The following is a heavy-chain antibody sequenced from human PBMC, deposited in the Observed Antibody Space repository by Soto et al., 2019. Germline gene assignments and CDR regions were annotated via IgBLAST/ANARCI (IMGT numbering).Heavy chain of an antibody. D-gene: IGHD5-12*01. J-gene: IGHJ4*02. Sequence: SETLSLTCAVSGYSITSGYYWGWIRQPPGKGLEWIGSIYHSGSTYYNPSLKSRVTISVDTPQKLFSLKLSSVTAADTAVYYCARRPYSYSGYDETYFDYWGQGTLVTVSS. V-gene: IGHV4-38-2*01. CDR3: ARRPYSYSGYDETYFDY. CDR2: IYHSGST. CDR1: GYSITSGYY.